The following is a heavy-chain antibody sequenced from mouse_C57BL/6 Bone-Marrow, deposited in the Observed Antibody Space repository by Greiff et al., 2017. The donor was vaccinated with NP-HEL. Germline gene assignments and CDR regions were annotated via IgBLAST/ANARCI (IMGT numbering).Heavy chain of an antibody. V-gene: IGHV1-64*01. D-gene: IGHD2-2*01. Sequence: VQLQQPGAELVKPGASVKLSCKASGYTFTSYWMHWVKQRPGQGLEWIGMIHPNSGSTNYNEKFKSKATLTVDKSSSTAYMQLSSLTSEDSAVYYWARDSGYYWYFDVWGTGTTVTVSS. J-gene: IGHJ1*03. CDR2: IHPNSGST. CDR3: ARDSGYYWYFDV. CDR1: GYTFTSYW.